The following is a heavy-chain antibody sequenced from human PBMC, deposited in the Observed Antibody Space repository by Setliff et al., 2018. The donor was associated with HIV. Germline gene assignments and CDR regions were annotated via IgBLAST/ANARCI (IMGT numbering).Heavy chain of an antibody. D-gene: IGHD2-15*01. Sequence: GGSLRLSCAASGFIFSSYEMNWVRQAPGKGLEWVSSISSSSRSKYYADSVKGRFTISRDNSKNTLYLQMNSLRVEDTAVYYCAKDVCSGAYCYAYYYYGMDVWGQGTMVTVSS. V-gene: IGHV3-21*01. J-gene: IGHJ6*02. CDR3: AKDVCSGAYCYAYYYYGMDV. CDR1: GFIFSSYE. CDR2: ISSSSRSK.